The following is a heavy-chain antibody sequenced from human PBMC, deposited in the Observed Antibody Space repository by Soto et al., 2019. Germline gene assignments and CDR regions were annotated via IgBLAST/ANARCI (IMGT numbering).Heavy chain of an antibody. D-gene: IGHD6-19*01. J-gene: IGHJ4*02. Sequence: QVQLQESGPGLVKPSETLSLTCTVSSDSIAGENWWSWVRQPPGLGLEWIGEGFHTGGTNYNPSLKSRVTMEVDKSKTQFTLKLISATAADTAVYYCARVFSSGSGWMYYFDFWGQGTLVSVSS. CDR3: ARVFSSGSGWMYYFDF. V-gene: IGHV4-4*02. CDR1: SDSIAGENW. CDR2: GFHTGGT.